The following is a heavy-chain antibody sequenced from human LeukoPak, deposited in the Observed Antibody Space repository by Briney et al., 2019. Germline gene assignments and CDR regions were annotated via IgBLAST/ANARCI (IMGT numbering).Heavy chain of an antibody. CDR3: ARGVGIDYGDYVGWFDP. J-gene: IGHJ5*02. D-gene: IGHD4-17*01. V-gene: IGHV3-66*02. Sequence: PGGSPRLSCAASGFTVSSNYMSWVRQAPGKGLEWVSVIYSGGSTYYADSVKGRFTISRDNSKNTLYLQMDSLRAEDTAVYYCARGVGIDYGDYVGWFDPWGQGTLVTVSS. CDR2: IYSGGST. CDR1: GFTVSSNY.